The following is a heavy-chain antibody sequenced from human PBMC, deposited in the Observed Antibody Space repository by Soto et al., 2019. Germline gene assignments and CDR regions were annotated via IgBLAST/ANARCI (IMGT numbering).Heavy chain of an antibody. V-gene: IGHV1-58*01. CDR1: GFTFTSSS. CDR3: AAGYSSGWLDY. Sequence: VASVKVSCKASGFTFTSSSVRWVRQARGQRLEWIGWIVVGSGNTNYAQKFQERVTITRDMSTSTAYMELSSLRSEDTAVYYCAAGYSSGWLDYWGQGTLVTVSS. J-gene: IGHJ4*02. CDR2: IVVGSGNT. D-gene: IGHD6-19*01.